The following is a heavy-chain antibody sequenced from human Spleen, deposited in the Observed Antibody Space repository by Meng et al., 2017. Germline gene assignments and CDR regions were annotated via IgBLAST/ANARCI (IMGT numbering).Heavy chain of an antibody. CDR1: GFTFSSYA. CDR2: ITSSGSST. J-gene: IGHJ5*02. CDR3: AKDRDGSSYYWFDP. V-gene: IGHV3-23*01. D-gene: IGHD5-24*01. Sequence: GESLKISCAASGFTFSSYAMSWVRQAPGQGLQWVSTITSSGSSTFYADSVKGRFTVSRDNSRNTLFLHLNSLRPDDTALYYCAKDRDGSSYYWFDPWGQGTLVTVSS.